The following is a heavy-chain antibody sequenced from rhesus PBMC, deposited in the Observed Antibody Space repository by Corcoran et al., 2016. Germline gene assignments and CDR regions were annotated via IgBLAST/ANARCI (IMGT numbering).Heavy chain of an antibody. J-gene: IGHJ4*01. CDR3: ARNAVGTVFDH. CDR1: GASISGYY. V-gene: IGHV4-165*02. CDR2: IGGSSGST. D-gene: IGHD5-24*01. Sequence: QVQLQESGPGLVKPSEPLSLSCAVSGASISGYYWNWSRQPPGKGLDWIGYIGGSSGSTYYDPSFRSRVTISMDTPKKQFYLNLTSVTAADTAVYYCARNAVGTVFDHWGQGVLVTVSS.